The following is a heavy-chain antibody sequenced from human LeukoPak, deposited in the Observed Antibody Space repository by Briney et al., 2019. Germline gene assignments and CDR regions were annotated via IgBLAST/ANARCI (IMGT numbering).Heavy chain of an antibody. D-gene: IGHD6-19*01. CDR1: GFTFDRFT. V-gene: IGHV3-43*01. Sequence: PGGSLRLSCAASGFTFDRFTIHWVRQTPGKGLEWVSLINRRGHTFYADSVKGRFTISRDNSRNSVFLQMNSLRPEDTALYHCAKDHSSGWYYFDYWGQGTLVTVSS. J-gene: IGHJ4*02. CDR3: AKDHSSGWYYFDY. CDR2: INRRGHT.